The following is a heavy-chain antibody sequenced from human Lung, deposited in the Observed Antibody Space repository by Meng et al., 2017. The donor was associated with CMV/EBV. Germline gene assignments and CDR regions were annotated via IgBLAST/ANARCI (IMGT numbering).Heavy chain of an antibody. Sequence: ETLSLTXAASGFTFSAFDMHWVRQASGKGLEWVGRVRGKSNSYATAYGASVEGRFTISRDDSKNTAYLQMNSLKTEDTAVYYCSSTISGSYDYWGQGTLVAVSS. CDR1: GFTFSAFD. CDR3: SSTISGSYDY. J-gene: IGHJ4*02. D-gene: IGHD1-26*01. CDR2: VRGKSNSYAT. V-gene: IGHV3-73*01.